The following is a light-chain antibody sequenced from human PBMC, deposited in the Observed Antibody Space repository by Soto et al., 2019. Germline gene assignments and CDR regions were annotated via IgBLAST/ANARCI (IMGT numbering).Light chain of an antibody. J-gene: IGKJ4*01. CDR1: QSVDSAF. CDR3: QQYGSSPPLT. V-gene: IGKV3-20*01. Sequence: EIVLTQSPGSLSLSLGERATLSCRASQSVDSAFFAWYQQKPGQPPRLLMYGASRRATGIPDRFSGSGSGTDFTLTISRLEPEDFAVYYCQQYGSSPPLTFGGGTKVEIK. CDR2: GAS.